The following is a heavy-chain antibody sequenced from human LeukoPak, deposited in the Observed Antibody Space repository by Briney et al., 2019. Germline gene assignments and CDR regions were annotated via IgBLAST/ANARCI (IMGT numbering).Heavy chain of an antibody. Sequence: PETLSLTCTVPGGSINSYWSWIRQPAGKGLEWIGRISGSGTITYNPALQSRLSISIDTSKNQFSLKLMAVTAADTAVYYYARGFYYDSSGYRNWGQGTLVTVSS. V-gene: IGHV4-4*07. CDR3: ARGFYYDSSGYRN. CDR2: ISGSGTI. D-gene: IGHD3-22*01. CDR1: GGSINSY. J-gene: IGHJ1*01.